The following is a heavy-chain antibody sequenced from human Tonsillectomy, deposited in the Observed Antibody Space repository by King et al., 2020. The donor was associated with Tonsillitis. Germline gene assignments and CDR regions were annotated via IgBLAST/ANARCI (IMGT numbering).Heavy chain of an antibody. J-gene: IGHJ4*02. CDR3: ARGALVGAHVDY. V-gene: IGHV1-2*02. Sequence: QLVQSGAEVKKPGASVKVSCKASGYTFIGSYMHWVRQAPGQGLEWMGWINPNSGGTNYAQKFQGSDTMTRDTSISTAYMELSRLRSDDTAVYYCARGALVGAHVDYWGQGTLVTVSS. CDR2: INPNSGGT. CDR1: GYTFIGSY. D-gene: IGHD1-26*01.